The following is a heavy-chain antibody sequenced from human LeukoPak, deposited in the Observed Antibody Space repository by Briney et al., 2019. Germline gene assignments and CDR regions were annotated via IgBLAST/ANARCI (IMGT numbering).Heavy chain of an antibody. CDR2: IYYSGST. Sequence: SETLSLTCTVSGGSLISYYWSWIRQPPGKGLEWIGYIYYSGSTNYNPSLKSRVTISVDTSKNQLSLKLRSVTAADTAVYYCARDSGSYPYNWFDPWGQGTLVTVSS. CDR3: ARDSGSYPYNWFDP. D-gene: IGHD1-26*01. CDR1: GGSLISYY. J-gene: IGHJ5*02. V-gene: IGHV4-59*01.